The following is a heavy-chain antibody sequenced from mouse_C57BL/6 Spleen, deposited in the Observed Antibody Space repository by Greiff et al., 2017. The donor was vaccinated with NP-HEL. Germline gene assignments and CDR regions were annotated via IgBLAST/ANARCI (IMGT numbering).Heavy chain of an antibody. CDR1: GYTFTDYY. V-gene: IGHV1-19*01. Sequence: EVQLQESGPVLVKPGASVKMSCKASGYTFTDYYMNWVKQSHGKSLEWIGVINPYNGGTSYNQKFKGKATLTVDKSSSTAYMELNSLTSEDSAVYYCAREEPYFDYWGQGTTLTVSS. CDR2: INPYNGGT. J-gene: IGHJ2*01. CDR3: AREEPYFDY.